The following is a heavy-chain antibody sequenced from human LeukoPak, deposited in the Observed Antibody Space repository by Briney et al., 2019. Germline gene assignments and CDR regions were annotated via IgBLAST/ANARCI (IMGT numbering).Heavy chain of an antibody. Sequence: ASVKVSCKASGYTFSSYGISWVRQAPGQGLEWRGWISAYNGNTNYAQKLQGRVTMTTDTSTSTAYMELRSLRSGDTAVYYCARDESYGDYNNWFDPWGQGTLVTVSS. CDR1: GYTFSSYG. V-gene: IGHV1-18*01. CDR3: ARDESYGDYNNWFDP. CDR2: ISAYNGNT. J-gene: IGHJ5*02. D-gene: IGHD4-17*01.